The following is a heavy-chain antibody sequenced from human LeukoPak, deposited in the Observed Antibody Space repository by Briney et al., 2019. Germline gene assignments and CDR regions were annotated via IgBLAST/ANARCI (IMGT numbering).Heavy chain of an antibody. V-gene: IGHV4-59*01. CDR2: IYFRGST. J-gene: IGHJ5*02. CDR3: ARAMRWTSGPVELGWFDR. Sequence: PSETLSLACSYSGDSFNDYYWTWIRRPPGGRLEWIGHIYFRGSTKYNPSLKSRVNISVDTSTHQVFLTLSSVSAADTAVYYCARAMRWTSGPVELGWFDRWGQGTLVIVSS. D-gene: IGHD1-1*01. CDR1: GDSFNDYY.